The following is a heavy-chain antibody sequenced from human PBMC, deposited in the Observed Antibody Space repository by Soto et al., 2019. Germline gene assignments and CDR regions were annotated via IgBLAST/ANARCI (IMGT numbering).Heavy chain of an antibody. CDR3: ARDPSYYGMDV. J-gene: IGHJ6*02. V-gene: IGHV1-3*01. CDR2: INAGNGNT. Sequence: ASLKGSCKASGYTFTSYAMHWVRQAPGQRLEWMGWINAGNGNTKYSQKFQGRVTITRDTSASTAYMELSSLRSEDTAVYYCARDPSYYGMDVWGQGTTVTVSS. CDR1: GYTFTSYA.